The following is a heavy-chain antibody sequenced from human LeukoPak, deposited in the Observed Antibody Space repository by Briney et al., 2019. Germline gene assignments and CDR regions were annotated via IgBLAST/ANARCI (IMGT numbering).Heavy chain of an antibody. D-gene: IGHD3-10*01. CDR2: ISGSGGST. V-gene: IGHV3-23*01. CDR1: GFAFNTYA. Sequence: QAGGSLRLSCAASGFAFNTYAMSWVRQAPGKGLEWVSAISGSGGSTYYADSVKGRFTISRDNSKNTLYLQMNSLRAEDTAVYYCAKEEMVRGIYDYWGQGTLVTVSS. J-gene: IGHJ4*02. CDR3: AKEEMVRGIYDY.